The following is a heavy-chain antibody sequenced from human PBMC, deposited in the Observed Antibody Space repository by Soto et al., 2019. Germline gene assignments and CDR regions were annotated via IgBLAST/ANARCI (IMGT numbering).Heavy chain of an antibody. CDR3: ARDRKNSNWPNFDS. Sequence: ASVKVSCKASGFTFTNSAVQWVRQARGQRLEWIGWIVVGSGNTNYAQKFQERVTITRDRSTTTAYMELSSLTFEDTAVYYCARDRKNSNWPNFDSWGPGTLVTVSS. J-gene: IGHJ4*02. CDR1: GFTFTNSA. D-gene: IGHD6-13*01. CDR2: IVVGSGNT. V-gene: IGHV1-58*01.